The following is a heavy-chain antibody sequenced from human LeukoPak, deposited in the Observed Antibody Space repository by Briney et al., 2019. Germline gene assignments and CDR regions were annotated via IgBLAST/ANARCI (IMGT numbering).Heavy chain of an antibody. CDR1: GFTFSSYG. CDR2: IWYDGRNE. D-gene: IGHD3-22*01. Sequence: GSLRLSCAASGFTFSSYGMHWVRQAPGKGLEWVAVIWYDGRNENYADSVKGRFTISRDNSKNTLYLQMNSLRAEDTAVYYCARDYYDSSGYLNWFDSWGQGTLVTVSS. CDR3: ARDYYDSSGYLNWFDS. J-gene: IGHJ5*01. V-gene: IGHV3-33*01.